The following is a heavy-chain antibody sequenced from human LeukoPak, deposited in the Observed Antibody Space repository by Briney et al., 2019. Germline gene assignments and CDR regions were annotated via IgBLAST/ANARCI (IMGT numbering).Heavy chain of an antibody. D-gene: IGHD3-22*01. V-gene: IGHV1-2*02. Sequence: SVKVSCKASGYTFTGYYMHWVRQAPGQGLEWMGWINPNSGGTNYAQKFQGRVTMTRDTSISTAYMELSRLRSDDTAGYYCARDRFPYPHYYDSSGYFDYWGQGTLVTVSS. CDR3: ARDRFPYPHYYDSSGYFDY. CDR1: GYTFTGYY. J-gene: IGHJ4*02. CDR2: INPNSGGT.